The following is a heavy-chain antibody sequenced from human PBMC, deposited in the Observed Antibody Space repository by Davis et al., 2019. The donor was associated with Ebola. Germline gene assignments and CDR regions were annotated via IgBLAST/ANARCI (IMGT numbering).Heavy chain of an antibody. J-gene: IGHJ4*02. CDR1: GFTFSNYW. Sequence: HTGGSLRLSCEASGFTFSNYWMHWVRQAPGKGLVWVSRINSDGSSTSYADSVKGRFTVSRDNSRNILYLQMNSLRAEDTAVYYCARDTWYSGDDNGGDWGQGTLVTVSS. CDR2: INSDGSST. CDR3: ARDTWYSGDDNGGD. D-gene: IGHD1-26*01. V-gene: IGHV3-74*01.